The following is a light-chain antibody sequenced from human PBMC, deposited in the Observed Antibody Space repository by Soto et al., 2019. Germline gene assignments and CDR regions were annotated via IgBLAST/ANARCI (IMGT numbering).Light chain of an antibody. CDR3: QHSYSTPPT. J-gene: IGKJ4*01. Sequence: DIPMTQSPSSLSASVGDRVTITCRASQSISNSLNRYQQKPGNAPDLLIYTTSSFQSGVPSRFSGSGSGTDFTLTISRLQPEDFATYYCQHSYSTPPTFGGGTNVEIK. CDR1: QSISNS. V-gene: IGKV1-39*01. CDR2: TTS.